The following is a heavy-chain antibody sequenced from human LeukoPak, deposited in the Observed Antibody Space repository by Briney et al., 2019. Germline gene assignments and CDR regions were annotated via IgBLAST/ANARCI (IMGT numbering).Heavy chain of an antibody. J-gene: IGHJ4*02. D-gene: IGHD6-13*01. CDR2: TNVGNGNT. CDR3: ARGWVDY. Sequence: ASVKVSCKDSGYTFTSYSIHWVRQAPGQRLEWLGWTNVGNGNTKYSQRFQGRVTITSDTSASTAYMELSSLRSEDTAVYYCARGWVDYWGQGTLVTVSS. CDR1: GYTFTSYS. V-gene: IGHV1-3*01.